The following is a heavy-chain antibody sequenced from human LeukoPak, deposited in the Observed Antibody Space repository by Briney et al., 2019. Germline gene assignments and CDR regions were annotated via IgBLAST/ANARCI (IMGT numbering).Heavy chain of an antibody. CDR2: INSDGSST. Sequence: GGSLRLSXAASGFTFSSYWMHWVRQAPGKGLVWVSRINSDGSSTSYADSVKARFTISRDNAKNTLYLQMNSLRAEDTAVYYCARAAPSPHRGLWFGELQDYWGQGTLVTVSS. J-gene: IGHJ4*02. D-gene: IGHD3-10*01. CDR1: GFTFSSYW. CDR3: ARAAPSPHRGLWFGELQDY. V-gene: IGHV3-74*01.